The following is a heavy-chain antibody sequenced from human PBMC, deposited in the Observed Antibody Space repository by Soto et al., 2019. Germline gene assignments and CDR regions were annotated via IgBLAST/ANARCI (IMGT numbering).Heavy chain of an antibody. CDR3: ARGVDAGVDY. V-gene: IGHV1-8*01. J-gene: IGHJ4*02. D-gene: IGHD2-15*01. Sequence: GASVKGSCKAPGYIFTNYDIKWVRQATGQGPEWMGWMSPNNGDTGDAQKFQGRVTMTRDTSISTAYMELSSLRFEDTAVYYCARGVDAGVDYWGQGILVTVSS. CDR1: GYIFTNYD. CDR2: MSPNNGDT.